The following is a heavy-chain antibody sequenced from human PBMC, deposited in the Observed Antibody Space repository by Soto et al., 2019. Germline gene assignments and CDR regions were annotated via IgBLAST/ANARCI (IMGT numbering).Heavy chain of an antibody. Sequence: PGGSLRLFCAASGFTFSSYAMRWVRQAPGKGLEWVSAISCSGGNKYYADSVKGRFTISRDNSKNTLYLQMNSLRAEDTAVYYCARWDTVPAFDIWGQGTMVTVSS. CDR2: ISCSGGNK. J-gene: IGHJ3*02. V-gene: IGHV3-23*01. CDR1: GFTFSSYA. CDR3: ARWDTVPAFDI. D-gene: IGHD5-18*01.